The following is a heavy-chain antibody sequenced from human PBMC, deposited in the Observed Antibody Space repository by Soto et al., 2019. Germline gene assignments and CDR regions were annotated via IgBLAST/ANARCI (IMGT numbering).Heavy chain of an antibody. CDR2: IYHSGST. J-gene: IGHJ2*01. Sequence: QVQLQESGPGLVKPSGTLSLTCAVSSGSISSSNWWSWVRQPPGKRLEWIGEIYHSGSTNYNPSLKSRVTISVDKSKNQFSLKLRSVTAADTAVYYCARDSSWYSPYWYFDLWGRGTLVTVSS. V-gene: IGHV4-4*02. CDR1: SGSISSSNW. CDR3: ARDSSWYSPYWYFDL. D-gene: IGHD6-13*01.